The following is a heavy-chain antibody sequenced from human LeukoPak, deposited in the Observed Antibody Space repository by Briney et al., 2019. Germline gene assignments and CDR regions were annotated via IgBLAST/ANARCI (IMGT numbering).Heavy chain of an antibody. CDR2: SGTVGDT. CDR1: GFTSSAYD. Sequence: PGESLRVSCAASGFTSSAYDMHWVRQITGGGLEWVSTSGTVGDTFYSDSVKGRFTISRENAKNSVHLQMNSLRVEDSAIYFCVRAAMPYIINGRRFDYWGQGTLVTVSS. J-gene: IGHJ4*02. CDR3: VRAAMPYIINGRRFDY. V-gene: IGHV3-13*04. D-gene: IGHD2-2*01.